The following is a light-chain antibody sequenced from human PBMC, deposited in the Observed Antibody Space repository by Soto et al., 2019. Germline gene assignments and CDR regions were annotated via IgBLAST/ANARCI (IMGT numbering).Light chain of an antibody. CDR3: TSYAGSNNLL. V-gene: IGLV2-8*01. Sequence: QSVLTQPPSASGSPGQSVTISCTGTNSDVGGYVSWYQQHPGKAPQLMIYEVSKRPSGVPDRFSGSKSGNTASLTVSGLQAEDEADYYCTSYAGSNNLLFGGGTKVTVL. CDR2: EVS. J-gene: IGLJ2*01. CDR1: NSDVGGY.